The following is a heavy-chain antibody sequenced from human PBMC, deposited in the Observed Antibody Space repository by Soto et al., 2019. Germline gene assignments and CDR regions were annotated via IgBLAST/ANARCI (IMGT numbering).Heavy chain of an antibody. CDR1: GFTFSSYG. D-gene: IGHD3-16*01. CDR3: ARELQSGFGAFDI. J-gene: IGHJ3*02. V-gene: IGHV3-30*03. CDR2: ISYDGSNK. Sequence: QVQLVESGGGVVQPGRSLRLSCAASGFTFSSYGMHWVRQAPGKGLVWVAVISYDGSNKYYADSVKGRFTISRDNSKNTLYLQMNSLRAEDTAVYYCARELQSGFGAFDIWGQGTMFTVSS.